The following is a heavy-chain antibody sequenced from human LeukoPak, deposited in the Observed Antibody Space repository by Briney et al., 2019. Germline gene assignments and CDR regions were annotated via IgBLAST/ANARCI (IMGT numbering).Heavy chain of an antibody. CDR1: GFTFSTYS. D-gene: IGHD3-16*01. CDR2: ISSSSSSI. J-gene: IGHJ4*02. V-gene: IGHV3-21*01. CDR3: ARGWGVDY. Sequence: PGGSLRLSCAASGFTFSTYSMNWVRQAPGKGLEWVSSISSSSSSIYYSDSVKGRFTVSRDNAKNTLYLQMNSLRAEDTAVYYCARGWGVDYWGQGTLVTVSS.